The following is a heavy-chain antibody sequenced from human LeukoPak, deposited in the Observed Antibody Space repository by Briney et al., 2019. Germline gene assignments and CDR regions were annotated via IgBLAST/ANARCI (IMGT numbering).Heavy chain of an antibody. CDR2: IIPIFGTA. D-gene: IGHD3-10*01. CDR3: ARDGYGSGSYWYYYYMDV. J-gene: IGHJ6*03. V-gene: IGHV1-69*05. Sequence: SVKVSCKASGGTFSGYAISWVRQAPGQGLEWMGGIIPIFGTANYAQKLQGRVTMTTDTSTSTAYMELRSLRSDDTAVYYCARDGYGSGSYWYYYYMDVWGKGTTVTVSS. CDR1: GGTFSGYA.